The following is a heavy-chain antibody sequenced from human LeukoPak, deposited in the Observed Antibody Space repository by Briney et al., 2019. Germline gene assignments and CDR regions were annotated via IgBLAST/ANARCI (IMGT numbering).Heavy chain of an antibody. CDR3: ARSQVTMVRGVRDIYYYYHYMDV. CDR1: GHSIGRGRDY. Sequence: PSDTLSLTCTVSGHSIGRGRDYGSWIRQPAGEGLEWIGRIYIIGSTEYNPSLKSRVTISVATSKIRFSLKLRSVTAADKAVHYCARSQVTMVRGVRDIYYYYHYMDVWGKGPTVTVYS. D-gene: IGHD3-10*01. V-gene: IGHV4-61*02. J-gene: IGHJ6*03. CDR2: IYIIGST.